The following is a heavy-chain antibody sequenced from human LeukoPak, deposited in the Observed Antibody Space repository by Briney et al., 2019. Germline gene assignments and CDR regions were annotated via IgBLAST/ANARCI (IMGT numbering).Heavy chain of an antibody. CDR2: FDPEDGET. CDR1: GYTLTELS. J-gene: IGHJ4*02. Sequence: ASVKVSCKVSGYTLTELSMHWVRQAPGKGLEWMGGFDPEDGETVYAQNFQGRVTMTEDTSTDTAYLELYSLRAEDTAVYYCARELAVAGFDYWGQGTLVTVSS. V-gene: IGHV1-24*01. CDR3: ARELAVAGFDY. D-gene: IGHD6-19*01.